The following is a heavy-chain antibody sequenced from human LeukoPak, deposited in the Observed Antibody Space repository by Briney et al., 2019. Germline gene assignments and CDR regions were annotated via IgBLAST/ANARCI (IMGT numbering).Heavy chain of an antibody. CDR3: ARHGLGKTYYDFWSGYLDV. D-gene: IGHD3-3*01. Sequence: SETLSLTCTVSGGSISSYYWSWIRQPPGKGLEWIGYIYYSGSTNYNPSLKSRVTISVDTSKNQFSLKLSSVTAADTAVYYCARHGLGKTYYDFWSGYLDVWGQGTTVTISS. J-gene: IGHJ6*02. CDR1: GGSISSYY. V-gene: IGHV4-59*08. CDR2: IYYSGST.